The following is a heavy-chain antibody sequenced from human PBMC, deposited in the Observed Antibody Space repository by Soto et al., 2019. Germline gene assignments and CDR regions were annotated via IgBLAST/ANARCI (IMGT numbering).Heavy chain of an antibody. Sequence: VASVKVSCKASGYIVTRYGISWVRQAPGQGLEWMGWISGYNGDTNYAQKVQGRVTMTTDTSTSTTYMEMRSLRSDDTAVYYCARVHYDFWNNYIGSDAFDIWGQGTMVTVSS. CDR1: GYIVTRYG. CDR3: ARVHYDFWNNYIGSDAFDI. D-gene: IGHD3-3*01. J-gene: IGHJ3*02. CDR2: ISGYNGDT. V-gene: IGHV1-18*01.